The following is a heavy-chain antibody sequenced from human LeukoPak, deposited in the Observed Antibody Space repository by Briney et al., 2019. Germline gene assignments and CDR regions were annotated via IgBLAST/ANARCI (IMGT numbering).Heavy chain of an antibody. CDR3: ARDQGVVVPAALTPYYYYGMDV. D-gene: IGHD2-2*01. CDR1: GGSLSSYY. Sequence: SETLSLTCTVSGGSLSSYYWSWIRQPPGKGLEWIGYIYYSGSTNYNPSLKSRVTISVDTSKNQFSLKLSSVTAADTAVYYCARDQGVVVPAALTPYYYYGMDVWGQGTTVTVSS. J-gene: IGHJ6*02. CDR2: IYYSGST. V-gene: IGHV4-59*01.